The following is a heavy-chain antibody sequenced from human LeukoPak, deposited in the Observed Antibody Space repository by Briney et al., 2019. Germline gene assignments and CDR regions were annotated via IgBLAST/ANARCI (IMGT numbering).Heavy chain of an antibody. Sequence: KTGGSLTLSCTVGGFNFSAFYMSWIRQSPGGGLEWLSYISPRAFSTYYADSARGRFTISRDNTHGSLLLHMTTMRVDDSAIYYCARGKRTFDFWGQGTRVSVSS. CDR3: ARGKRTFDF. CDR1: GFNFSAFY. CDR2: ISPRAFST. J-gene: IGHJ4*02. V-gene: IGHV3-11*01.